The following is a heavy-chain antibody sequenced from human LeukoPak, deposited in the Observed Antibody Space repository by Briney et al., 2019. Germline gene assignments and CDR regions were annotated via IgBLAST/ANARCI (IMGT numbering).Heavy chain of an antibody. CDR2: INPNSGGT. CDR3: ARDYYDSSGYSRFDP. CDR1: GYTFTGYY. J-gene: IGHJ5*02. V-gene: IGHV1-2*02. Sequence: ASVKVSCKASGYTFTGYYMHWVRQAPGQGLEWMGWINPNSGGTDYAQKFQGRVIMTRDTSISTAYMEVSRLRSDDTAVYYCARDYYDSSGYSRFDPWGQGTLVTVSS. D-gene: IGHD3-22*01.